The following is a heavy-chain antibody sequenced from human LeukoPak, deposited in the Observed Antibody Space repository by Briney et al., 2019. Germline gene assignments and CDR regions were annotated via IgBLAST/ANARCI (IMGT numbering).Heavy chain of an antibody. Sequence: ASVKVSCKASGYTFTGYYMHWVRQAPGQGLEWMGWINPNSGGTNYAQKFQGRVTMTRDTSISTAYMELSRLRSDDTAVYYCERAGPYDYVWDSYRLTPEAHDAFDIWGQGTMITVSS. J-gene: IGHJ3*02. CDR3: ERAGPYDYVWDSYRLTPEAHDAFDI. D-gene: IGHD3-16*02. CDR2: INPNSGGT. CDR1: GYTFTGYY. V-gene: IGHV1-2*02.